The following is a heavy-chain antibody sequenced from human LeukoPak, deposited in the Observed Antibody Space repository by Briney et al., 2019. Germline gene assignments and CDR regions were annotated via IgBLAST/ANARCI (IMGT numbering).Heavy chain of an antibody. J-gene: IGHJ5*01. Sequence: VEPGRSLRLSCTASGFTFGDFAMSWFRQSPGKGLEWVGFIRSKAYGGTTEYAASLKGRITISRDDSKTIAYLQMSSLKTEDTAVYYCSRGRRSPDSWGQGTLVTVSS. CDR3: SRGRRSPDS. V-gene: IGHV3-49*03. CDR2: IRSKAYGGTT. CDR1: GFTFGDFA. D-gene: IGHD5-24*01.